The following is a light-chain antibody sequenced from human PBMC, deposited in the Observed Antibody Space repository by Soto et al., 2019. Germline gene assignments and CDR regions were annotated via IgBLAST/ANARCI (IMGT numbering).Light chain of an antibody. V-gene: IGKV3-11*01. CDR3: QQRSNWPPGLT. CDR1: QSVSSY. J-gene: IGKJ4*01. Sequence: EIVLTQSPATLYLSPGERATLSCRASQSVSSYLAWYQQKPGQAPRLLIYDASNRATGIPARFSGSGSGTDFTLTICSLEPEDFAVYYCQQRSNWPPGLTFGGGTKVEIK. CDR2: DAS.